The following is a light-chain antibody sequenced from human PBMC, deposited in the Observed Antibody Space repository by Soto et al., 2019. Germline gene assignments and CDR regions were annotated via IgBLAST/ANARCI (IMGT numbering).Light chain of an antibody. CDR3: QQATTFPLT. CDR2: GAS. J-gene: IGKJ4*01. CDR1: QAFSNL. V-gene: IGKV1-12*01. Sequence: DIQMTQSPSSVSASVGDRVIITCRASQAFSNLLAWYQQKPGKAPKLLIYGASTLQGGVPSRFSGSESGTDFTLTISSVQPEDFATYYCQQATTFPLTLGGGTKVDIK.